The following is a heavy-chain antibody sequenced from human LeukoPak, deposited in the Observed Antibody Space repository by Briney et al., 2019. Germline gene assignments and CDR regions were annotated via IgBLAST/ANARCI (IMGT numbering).Heavy chain of an antibody. D-gene: IGHD1-26*01. V-gene: IGHV4-30-2*01. Sequence: SQTLSLTCAVSGGSISSGGYSWSWIRQPPGKGLEWIGYIYHSGSTYYNPSLKSRVTISVDRSKNQFSLKLSSVTAADTAVYYCATSGSYPRFDYWGQGTLVTVCS. CDR2: IYHSGST. CDR3: ATSGSYPRFDY. CDR1: GGSISSGGYS. J-gene: IGHJ4*02.